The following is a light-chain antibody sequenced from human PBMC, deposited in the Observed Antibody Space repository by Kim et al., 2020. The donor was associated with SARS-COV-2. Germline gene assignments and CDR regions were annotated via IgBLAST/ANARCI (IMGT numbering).Light chain of an antibody. J-gene: IGLJ3*02. CDR3: AAWDDSLNGPWV. Sequence: ELTQPPSASGTPGQRVTISCSGSSSNIERSTVSWYQHLPGTAPKLLIYHNNQRPSGVPARFSGSKSGTSASLAIGGLQSEDEADYYCAAWDDSLNGPWVFGGGTKLTVL. V-gene: IGLV1-44*01. CDR2: HNN. CDR1: SSNIERST.